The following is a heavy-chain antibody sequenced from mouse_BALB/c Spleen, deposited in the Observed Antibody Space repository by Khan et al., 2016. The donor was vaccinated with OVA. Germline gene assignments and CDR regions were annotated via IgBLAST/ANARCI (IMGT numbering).Heavy chain of an antibody. V-gene: IGHV3-8*02. CDR3: ARSTYKYAFAY. CDR1: GDSITSGF. J-gene: IGHJ3*01. CDR2: MIYSGYT. Sequence: EVQLQESGPSLVQPSQTLSLTCSVTGDSITSGFWSWVRKFPGNKLEYMGYMIYSGYTYYNPSLKGRFSITRHTSKNQNYLQLNSVTTEDTATYXCARSTYKYAFAYWGQGALVTVSA. D-gene: IGHD1-3*01.